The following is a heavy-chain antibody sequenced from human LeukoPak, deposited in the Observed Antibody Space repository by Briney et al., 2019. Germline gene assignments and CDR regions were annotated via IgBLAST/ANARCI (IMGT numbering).Heavy chain of an antibody. CDR3: ARLDYDILTGYYSPLDY. V-gene: IGHV1-46*01. CDR2: INPSGGST. J-gene: IGHJ4*02. CDR1: GYTFTAYY. D-gene: IGHD3-9*01. Sequence: ASVKVSCKASGYTFTAYYIHWVRQAPGQGLEWMGIINPSGGSTTYAQNFQGRVTMTRDASTSAVYMELSSLRSEDTAVYYCARLDYDILTGYYSPLDYWGQGTLVTVSS.